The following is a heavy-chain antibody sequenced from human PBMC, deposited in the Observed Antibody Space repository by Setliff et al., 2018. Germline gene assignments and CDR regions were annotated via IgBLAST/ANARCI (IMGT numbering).Heavy chain of an antibody. CDR1: GYTFARHW. D-gene: IGHD3-10*01. CDR3: VRAGSGIGGDLDY. J-gene: IGHJ4*02. Sequence: GESLKISCQGSGYTFARHWIAWVRQVPGKGLEWMAIIYPGDSDTRYSPSFQGQVTISADKSITPAYLQWSSLKASDTAIYYCVRAGSGIGGDLDYWGQGTLVTVSS. V-gene: IGHV5-51*01. CDR2: IYPGDSDT.